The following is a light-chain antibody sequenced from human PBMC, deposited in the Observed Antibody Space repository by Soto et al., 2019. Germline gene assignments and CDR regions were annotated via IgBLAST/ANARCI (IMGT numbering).Light chain of an antibody. J-gene: IGLJ1*01. CDR3: AAWDDNLNGYV. CDR1: NSNIGSHT. Sequence: QSVLTQPPSASGTPGQRVTISCSGSNSNIGSHTVNWYQHLPGTAPILLIYSNNQRPSGVPDRFSGSKSGTSASLDISGLQSADEADYYCAAWDDNLNGYVFGTGTKLTVL. V-gene: IGLV1-44*01. CDR2: SNN.